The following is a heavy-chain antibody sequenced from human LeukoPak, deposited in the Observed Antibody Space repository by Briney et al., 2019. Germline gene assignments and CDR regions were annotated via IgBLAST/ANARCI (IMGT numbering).Heavy chain of an antibody. CDR2: IRYDGSKK. CDR3: AKGGYKYDSSGHNYFDY. D-gene: IGHD3-22*01. V-gene: IGHV3-30*02. Sequence: GGSLRLSCAASGFSFSNYGIHWVRQAPGKGLECVAFIRYDGSKKDYADSVKGRFTISRDNSKNTLFLQMNSLRAEDTAVYYCAKGGYKYDSSGHNYFDYWGQGTLVTVSS. CDR1: GFSFSNYG. J-gene: IGHJ4*02.